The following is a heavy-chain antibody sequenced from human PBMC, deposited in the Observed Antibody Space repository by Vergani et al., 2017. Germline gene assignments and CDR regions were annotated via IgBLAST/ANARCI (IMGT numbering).Heavy chain of an antibody. V-gene: IGHV1-46*01. Sequence: QVQLVQSGAEVKKPGASVKVSCKASGYTFTSYGISWVRQAPGQGLEWMGIINPSGGSTSYAQKFQGRVTMTRDTSTSTVYMELSSLRSEDTAVYYCARGPSGCSGGSCYGIVDYWGQGTLVTVSS. CDR1: GYTFTSYG. D-gene: IGHD2-15*01. CDR3: ARGPSGCSGGSCYGIVDY. J-gene: IGHJ4*02. CDR2: INPSGGST.